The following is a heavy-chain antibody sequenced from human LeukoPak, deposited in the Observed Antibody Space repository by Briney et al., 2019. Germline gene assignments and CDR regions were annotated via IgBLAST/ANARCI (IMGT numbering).Heavy chain of an antibody. CDR1: GYIFTDYY. V-gene: IGHV1-2*06. CDR3: AREANDSSGYYPKHDAFDI. CDR2: INPNSGGT. J-gene: IGHJ3*02. D-gene: IGHD3-22*01. Sequence: GASVKVSCKASGYIFTDYYMHWVRQAPGQELGWMGRINPNSGGTNYAQKFQGRVTMTRDTSISTAYMELSRLRSDDTAVYYCAREANDSSGYYPKHDAFDIWGQGTMVTVSS.